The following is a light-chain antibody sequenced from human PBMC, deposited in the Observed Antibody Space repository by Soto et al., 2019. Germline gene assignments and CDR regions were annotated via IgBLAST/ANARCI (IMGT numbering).Light chain of an antibody. CDR1: SSNIGINT. CDR2: SNN. CDR3: AAWEDSLNGVV. Sequence: QAVVTQPPSASGTPGQRVTIACSGSSSNIGINTVNWYQHLPGTAPKLLIYSNNQRPSGVPDRFAGSKSGTSASLAISGLQSEDEADYYCAAWEDSLNGVVFGGGTKLTVL. J-gene: IGLJ2*01. V-gene: IGLV1-44*01.